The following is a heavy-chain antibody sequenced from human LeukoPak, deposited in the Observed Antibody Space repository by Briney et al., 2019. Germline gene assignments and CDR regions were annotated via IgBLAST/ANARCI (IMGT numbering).Heavy chain of an antibody. CDR1: GASISSYY. Sequence: SETLSLTCTVSGASISSYYWTWLRQPPGKGLEWIGYMYDSGNSGYNPSPKSRVAMSLDTSKMQFSLKLRSVTAADTAVYYCAAYDFWGGDLFDHWGQGTLVTVSS. J-gene: IGHJ4*02. D-gene: IGHD3-3*01. CDR2: MYDSGNS. CDR3: AAYDFWGGDLFDH. V-gene: IGHV4-59*13.